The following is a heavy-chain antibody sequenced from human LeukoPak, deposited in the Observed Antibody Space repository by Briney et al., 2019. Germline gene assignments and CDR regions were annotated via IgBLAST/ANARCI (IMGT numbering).Heavy chain of an antibody. CDR3: AKDWGYGSDPDWYFDL. D-gene: IGHD6-19*01. V-gene: IGHV3-23*01. J-gene: IGHJ2*01. CDR2: IVKTGGTT. CDR1: GFTFSGCA. Sequence: GGSLRLSCAASGFTFSGCAMTWVRQAPGKGLEWVSAIVKTGGTTYADSVKGRFTISRDNSKNTLYLQMNSLRAEDTAVYYCAKDWGYGSDPDWYFDLWGRGTLVTVSS.